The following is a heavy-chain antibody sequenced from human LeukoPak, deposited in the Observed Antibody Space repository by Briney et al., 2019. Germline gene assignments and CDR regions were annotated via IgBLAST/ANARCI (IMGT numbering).Heavy chain of an antibody. V-gene: IGHV3-23*01. J-gene: IGHJ3*02. CDR3: ARETSKAFDI. CDR1: GFTFSSYA. CDR2: ISGSGDST. Sequence: PGGSLRLSCAASGFTFSSYAMSWVRQAPGKGLEWVSVISGSGDSTYYTESVKGRFTISRDNSKNTLFLQMNSLRAEDTAVYYCARETSKAFDIWSQGTMVTVSS. D-gene: IGHD2-2*01.